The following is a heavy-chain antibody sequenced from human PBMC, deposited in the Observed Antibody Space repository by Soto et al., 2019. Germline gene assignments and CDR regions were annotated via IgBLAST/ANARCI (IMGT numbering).Heavy chain of an antibody. CDR3: ARAYGSGSRSKNWFDP. CDR1: GGSISSYY. V-gene: IGHV4-59*01. Sequence: SETLSLTCTVSGGSISSYYWSWIRQPPGKGLEWIGYIFYSGSTNYNPSLKSRVTISVDTSKNQFSLKLSSVTAADTAVYYCARAYGSGSRSKNWFDPWGQGTLVTVS. J-gene: IGHJ5*02. CDR2: IFYSGST. D-gene: IGHD3-10*01.